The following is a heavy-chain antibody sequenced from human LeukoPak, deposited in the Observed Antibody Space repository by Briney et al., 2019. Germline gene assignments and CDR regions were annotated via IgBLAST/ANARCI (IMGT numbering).Heavy chain of an antibody. Sequence: SETLSLTCTVSGGSISSYYWSWIRQPPGKGLEWIGYIYYSGTTNYNPSLKSRVTMSVDTSKNQFSLKLSSVTAADTAVYYCARAVPAARPKGYYFDYWGQGTLVTVSS. J-gene: IGHJ4*02. CDR2: IYYSGTT. CDR3: ARAVPAARPKGYYFDY. CDR1: GGSISSYY. V-gene: IGHV4-59*12. D-gene: IGHD6-6*01.